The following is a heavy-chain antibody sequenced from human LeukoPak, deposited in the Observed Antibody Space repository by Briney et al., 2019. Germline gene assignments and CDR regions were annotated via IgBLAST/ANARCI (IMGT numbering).Heavy chain of an antibody. CDR1: GGSINSGGYY. Sequence: PSETLSLTCTVSGGSINSGGYYWSWIRQHPGKGLEWIGYIYYSGSTYYNPSLKSRDTISVDTSKYQFSLKLSSVTAADTAVYYCARERRDVEMGYWGQGTLVTVSS. V-gene: IGHV4-31*03. CDR2: IYYSGST. D-gene: IGHD5-24*01. J-gene: IGHJ4*02. CDR3: ARERRDVEMGY.